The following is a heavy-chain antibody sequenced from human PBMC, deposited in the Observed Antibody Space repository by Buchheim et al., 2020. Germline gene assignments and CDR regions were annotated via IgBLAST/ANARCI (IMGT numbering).Heavy chain of an antibody. Sequence: EVQLVQSGAEVKKPGESLKISCKGSGYSFTSYWIGWVRQMPGKGLEWMGIIYPGDSDTRYSPSFQGQVTISADKSISTAYPQWSSLKASDTAMYYCARHHSADDDNYYYYGMDVWGQGTT. J-gene: IGHJ6*02. CDR2: IYPGDSDT. CDR1: GYSFTSYW. V-gene: IGHV5-51*01. D-gene: IGHD1-1*01. CDR3: ARHHSADDDNYYYYGMDV.